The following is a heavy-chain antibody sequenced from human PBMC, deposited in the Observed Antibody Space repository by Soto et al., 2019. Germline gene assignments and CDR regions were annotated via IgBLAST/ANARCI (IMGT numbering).Heavy chain of an antibody. CDR2: MNPNSGNT. V-gene: IGHV1-8*01. CDR1: GYTFTSYD. CDR3: ARPIYDILTGYYYYYGMDV. D-gene: IGHD3-9*01. Sequence: GASVKVSCKASGYTFTSYDISWVRQATGQGLEWMGWMNPNSGNTGYAQKFQGRVTMTRNTSISTAYMELSSLRSEDTAVYYCARPIYDILTGYYYYYGMDVWGQGTTVTVSS. J-gene: IGHJ6*02.